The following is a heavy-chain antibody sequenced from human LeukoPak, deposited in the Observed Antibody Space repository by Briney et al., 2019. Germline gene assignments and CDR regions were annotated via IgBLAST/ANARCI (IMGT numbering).Heavy chain of an antibody. D-gene: IGHD3-22*01. CDR3: TTTLDYYDSSGLTQDAFDI. V-gene: IGHV3-15*01. Sequence: GGSLRLSCAASGFTFSNAWMSWVRQAPGKGLEWVGRIKSKTDGGTTDYAAPVKGGFTISRDDSKNTLYLQMNSLKTEDTAVYYCTTTLDYYDSSGLTQDAFDIWGQGTMVTVSS. CDR1: GFTFSNAW. CDR2: IKSKTDGGTT. J-gene: IGHJ3*02.